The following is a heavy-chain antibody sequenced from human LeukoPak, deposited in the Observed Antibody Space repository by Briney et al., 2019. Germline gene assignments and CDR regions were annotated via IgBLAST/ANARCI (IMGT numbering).Heavy chain of an antibody. D-gene: IGHD5-18*01. CDR2: INPSGGST. V-gene: IGHV1-46*03. CDR3: ARAPDTAMEYYYYYMDV. Sequence: ASVKVSCKASGYTFTGYYIHWVRQAPGQGLEWMGIINPSGGSTSYAQKFQGRVTMTRDTSTSTVYMELSSLRSEDTAVYYCARAPDTAMEYYYYYMDVWGKGTTVTVSS. CDR1: GYTFTGYY. J-gene: IGHJ6*03.